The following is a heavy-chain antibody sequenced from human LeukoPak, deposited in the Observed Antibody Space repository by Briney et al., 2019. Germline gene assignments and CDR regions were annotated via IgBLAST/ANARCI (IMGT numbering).Heavy chain of an antibody. CDR2: IYYSGNT. CDR1: GGSISSGGYS. J-gene: IGHJ4*02. CDR3: ARELGYCSGGSCYLGYFDY. Sequence: SETLSLTCAVSGGSISSGGYSWSWIRQPPGKGLEWIGYIYYSGNTYYNPSLKSRVTISVDTSKNQFSLKLSSVTAADTAVYYCARELGYCSGGSCYLGYFDYWGQGTLVTVSS. D-gene: IGHD2-15*01. V-gene: IGHV4-30-4*07.